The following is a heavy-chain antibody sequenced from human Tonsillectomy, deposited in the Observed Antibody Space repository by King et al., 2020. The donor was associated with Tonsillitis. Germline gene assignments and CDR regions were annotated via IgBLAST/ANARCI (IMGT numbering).Heavy chain of an antibody. CDR1: GYSFTSYW. CDR3: ARSRGSSWANFDY. CDR2: LSPGESDT. D-gene: IGHD6-13*01. V-gene: IGHV5-51*01. J-gene: IGHJ4*02. Sequence: QLVQSGAEVKKPWESLKISCKGSGYSFTSYWIGWVRQMPGKGLEWMGILSPGESDTKYSPSCQGQVTISADKSSSTAYLQWSSLKASDTAMYYCARSRGSSWANFDYWGQGTLVTVSS.